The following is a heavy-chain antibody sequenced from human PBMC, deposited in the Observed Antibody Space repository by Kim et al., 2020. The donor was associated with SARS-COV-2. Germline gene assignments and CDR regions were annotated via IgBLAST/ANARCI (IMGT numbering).Heavy chain of an antibody. D-gene: IGHD3-22*01. J-gene: IGHJ6*02. V-gene: IGHV3-53*01. Sequence: VKGQFNIYRDNCKNTLYLQMNSLRAEDTAVYYCARDGDSSGYFLYDGMDVWGQGTTVTVSS. CDR3: ARDGDSSGYFLYDGMDV.